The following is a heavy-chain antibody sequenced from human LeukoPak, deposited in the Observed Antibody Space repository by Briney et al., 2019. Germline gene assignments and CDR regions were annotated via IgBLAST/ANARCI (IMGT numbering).Heavy chain of an antibody. V-gene: IGHV4-4*07. CDR3: AREFLLWFGELYGFDP. CDR2: IYTSGST. CDR1: GGSISSYY. Sequence: SETLSLTCTVSGGSISSYYWSWIRQPAGKGLEWIGRIYTSGSTNYNPSLKSRVTMSVDTSKNQFSLKLSSVTAADTAVYYCAREFLLWFGELYGFDPWGQGTLVTVSS. J-gene: IGHJ5*02. D-gene: IGHD3-10*01.